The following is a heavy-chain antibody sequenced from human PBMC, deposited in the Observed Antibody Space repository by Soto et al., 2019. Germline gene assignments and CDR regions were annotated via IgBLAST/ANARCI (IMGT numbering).Heavy chain of an antibody. CDR1: EFTFSSYA. CDR2: ISGSGAST. CDR3: SQRDGYSPLEH. J-gene: IGHJ1*01. D-gene: IGHD2-15*01. Sequence: EVQLLESGGGLVQPGGSLRLSCAASEFTFSSYARSWVRQAPGKGLEWVSAISGSGASTYYADSVKGRFTVSRDNSKNTLYLQTNSLRAEDTAVYYCSQRDGYSPLEHWGQGTLVTVSS. V-gene: IGHV3-23*01.